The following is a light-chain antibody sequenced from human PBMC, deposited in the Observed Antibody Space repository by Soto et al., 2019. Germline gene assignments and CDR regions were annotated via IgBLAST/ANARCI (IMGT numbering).Light chain of an antibody. CDR1: QGVGST. CDR2: DAY. J-gene: IGKJ4*01. Sequence: EIVMTQSPATLSVSPGERVTLSCRASQGVGSTLAWYRQQPGQAPRLLIYDAYIRATGVPARFSGSGSGTEFTLTISSLQSEDVAVYYCQNYKTWPLAFGGGTKGEIK. V-gene: IGKV3-15*01. CDR3: QNYKTWPLA.